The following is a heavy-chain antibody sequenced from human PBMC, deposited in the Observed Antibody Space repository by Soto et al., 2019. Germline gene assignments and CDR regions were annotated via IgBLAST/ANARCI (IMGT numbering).Heavy chain of an antibody. J-gene: IGHJ6*03. CDR2: IYWDDDK. CDR1: GFSLSTSGVG. D-gene: IGHD3-10*01. Sequence: SGPTLVKPTQTLTLTCTFSGFSLSTSGVGVGWIRQPPGKALEWLAVIYWDDDKRYTPSLKSRLTITKDTSKNRVVLTMTNMDPVDTATYYCAHRKYGSGNYSDYDMDVWGKGTTVTVSS. V-gene: IGHV2-5*02. CDR3: AHRKYGSGNYSDYDMDV.